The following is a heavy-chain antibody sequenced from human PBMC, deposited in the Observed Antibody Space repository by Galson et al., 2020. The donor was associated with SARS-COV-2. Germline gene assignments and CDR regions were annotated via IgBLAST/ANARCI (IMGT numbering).Heavy chain of an antibody. J-gene: IGHJ4*02. Sequence: GESLKISCAASGFTFSNYCMSWVRQAPGKGLEWVANIKQDGSEKYYVDSVKGRFTISRDNAKNSLFLQMDSLRAEDTAVYYCARDKIVGSTHLDYWGQGTLVTVSS. CDR2: IKQDGSEK. V-gene: IGHV3-7*01. CDR1: GFTFSNYC. CDR3: ARDKIVGSTHLDY. D-gene: IGHD1-26*01.